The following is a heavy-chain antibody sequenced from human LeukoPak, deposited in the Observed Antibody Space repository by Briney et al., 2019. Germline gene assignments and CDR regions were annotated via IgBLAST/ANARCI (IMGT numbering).Heavy chain of an antibody. V-gene: IGHV3-48*01. D-gene: IGHD1-26*01. CDR1: GFTFINAW. Sequence: GGSLRLSCASSGFTFINAWMAWVRPAAGKGLEWVSYISSSSSTIYYADSVKGRFTITRDNAKKSLYLQVNSLKAEDTGVYYCARSLVVGATNPHHWGPGTLVTVS. CDR2: ISSSSSTI. CDR3: ARSLVVGATNPHH. J-gene: IGHJ5*02.